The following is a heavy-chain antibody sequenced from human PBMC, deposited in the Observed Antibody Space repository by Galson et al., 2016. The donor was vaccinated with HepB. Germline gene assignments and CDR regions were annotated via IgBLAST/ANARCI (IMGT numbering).Heavy chain of an antibody. V-gene: IGHV1-3*01. J-gene: IGHJ6*02. D-gene: IGHD5-12*01. CDR2: INAGNGNT. CDR1: GYTFTSYA. CDR3: AREGEIKWLRLHNYGMDV. Sequence: SVKVSCKASGYTFTSYAMHWVRQAPGQRPEWMGWINAGNGNTKYSQKFQGRVTITADESTNTAYMELSSLTSEDTAVYYCAREGEIKWLRLHNYGMDVWGQGTMVTVSS.